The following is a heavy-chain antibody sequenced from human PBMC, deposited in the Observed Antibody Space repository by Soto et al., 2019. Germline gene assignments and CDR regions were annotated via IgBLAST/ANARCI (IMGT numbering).Heavy chain of an antibody. J-gene: IGHJ4*02. CDR1: GFTFSSYW. CDR3: ARVSVSSYHFDY. D-gene: IGHD6-6*01. V-gene: IGHV3-74*01. Sequence: EVQLVESGGGLVQPGGSLRLSCAASGFTFSSYWMHWVRQAPGKGLVWVSRINPDGSTTSHADSVKGRFTISRDNAENTLYLQMHSLTSEDTAVYYCARVSVSSYHFDYWGQGSLVTVSS. CDR2: INPDGSTT.